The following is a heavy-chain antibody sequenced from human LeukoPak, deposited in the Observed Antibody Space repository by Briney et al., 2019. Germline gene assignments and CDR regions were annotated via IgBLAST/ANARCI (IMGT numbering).Heavy chain of an antibody. CDR3: ADIGGGGSNTR. Sequence: GGSLRLSCVASGFTVSDHYLDWVRQAPGKGLEWVGLIRKKSDRYTTEYAASVKGRFTISRDDSTNSVYLQMSSLKSEDMAVYYCADIGGGGSNTRWGEGTVVTVSS. J-gene: IGHJ1*01. CDR1: GFTVSDHY. D-gene: IGHD2-15*01. V-gene: IGHV3-72*01. CDR2: IRKKSDRYTT.